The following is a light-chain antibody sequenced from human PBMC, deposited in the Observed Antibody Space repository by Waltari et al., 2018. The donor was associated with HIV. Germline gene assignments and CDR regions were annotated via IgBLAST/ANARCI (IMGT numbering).Light chain of an antibody. J-gene: IGKJ1*01. V-gene: IGKV2-28*01. CDR1: QSLLHSNGYNY. CDR3: MQALQKDARWT. Sequence: DIVMTQSPLSLPVTPGEPASISCRSSQSLLHSNGYNYLDWYLQKPGQSPQLLIYLGSNRASGVPDRFSGSGSGTDFTLKISRVEAEDVGVYYCMQALQKDARWTFGQGTKVEIK. CDR2: LGS.